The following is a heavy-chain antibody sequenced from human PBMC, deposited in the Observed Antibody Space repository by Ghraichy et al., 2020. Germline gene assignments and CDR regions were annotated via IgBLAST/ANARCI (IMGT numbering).Heavy chain of an antibody. CDR3: ASTRRINGHEH. CDR1: GGSFSGYY. V-gene: IGHV4-34*01. Sequence: SETLSLTCAVYGGSFSGYYWSWIRQPPGKGLEWIGEINHSGSTNYNPSLKSRVTISVDTSKNQFSLKLSSVTAADTAVYYCASTRRINGHEHWGQGTLVTVSS. D-gene: IGHD2-15*01. J-gene: IGHJ1*01. CDR2: INHSGST.